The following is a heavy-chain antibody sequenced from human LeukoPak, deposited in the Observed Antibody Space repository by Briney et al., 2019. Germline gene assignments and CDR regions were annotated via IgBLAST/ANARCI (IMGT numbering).Heavy chain of an antibody. D-gene: IGHD5-18*01. Sequence: SETLSLTCTVSGGSISSYYWSWIRQPPGKGLEWIGHIYYSGSTNYNPSLKSRVTISVDTPKNQFSLKLSSVTAADTAVYYCARTTEGGYTYDYFYYYYMDVWGKGTTVTISS. V-gene: IGHV4-59*01. CDR3: ARTTEGGYTYDYFYYYYMDV. CDR1: GGSISSYY. CDR2: IYYSGST. J-gene: IGHJ6*03.